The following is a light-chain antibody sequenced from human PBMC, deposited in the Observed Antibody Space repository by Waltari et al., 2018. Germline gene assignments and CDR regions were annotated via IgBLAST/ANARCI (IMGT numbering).Light chain of an antibody. CDR1: KGISSY. Sequence: AIRITQSPSSLSASTGDRVTITCRASKGISSYLAWYQQKPGKAPTVLIYAASTLISGVPSRFGGSGSGTDFTLTISCLQSEDFAIYYCQQYYSNPATFGQGTKVEIK. CDR3: QQYYSNPAT. J-gene: IGKJ1*01. CDR2: AAS. V-gene: IGKV1-8*01.